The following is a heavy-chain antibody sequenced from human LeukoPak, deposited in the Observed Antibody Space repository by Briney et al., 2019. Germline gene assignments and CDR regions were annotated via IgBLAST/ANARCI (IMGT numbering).Heavy chain of an antibody. Sequence: SETLSLTCTVSGGSISSYYWSWIRQPPGKGLEWIGEINHSGSTNYNPSLKSRVTISVDTSKNQFSLKLSSVTAADTAVYYCARVRAFLSGSYSPSYFDYWGQGTLVTVSS. CDR2: INHSGST. CDR1: GGSISSYY. D-gene: IGHD1-26*01. J-gene: IGHJ4*02. CDR3: ARVRAFLSGSYSPSYFDY. V-gene: IGHV4-34*01.